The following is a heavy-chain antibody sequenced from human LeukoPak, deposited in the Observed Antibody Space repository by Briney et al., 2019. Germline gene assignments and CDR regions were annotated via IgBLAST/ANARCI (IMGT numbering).Heavy chain of an antibody. CDR1: GGTFSSYA. Sequence: ASVKVSCKASGGTFSSYAISWVRQAPGQGLEWMGGIIPIFGTANYAQKFQGRVTIIADESTSTAYMELSSLRSEDTAVYYCARDDRSIQLGFDPWGQGTLVTVSS. J-gene: IGHJ5*02. D-gene: IGHD3-22*01. CDR2: IIPIFGTA. V-gene: IGHV1-69*13. CDR3: ARDDRSIQLGFDP.